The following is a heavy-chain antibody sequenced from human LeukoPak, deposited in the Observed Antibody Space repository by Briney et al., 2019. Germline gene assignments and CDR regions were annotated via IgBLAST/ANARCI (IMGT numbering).Heavy chain of an antibody. CDR3: ARLEEDLTLGVAGYWFVP. CDR2: IYPDDPNT. Sequence: GESLKISCKGSGYSFTTHWIGWVRQMPGKGLEWMGIIYPDDPNTRYSPSFQGQVTLSADKSINTAYLQWSSLRASDTAMYYCARLEEDLTLGVAGYWFVPWGQGTLVTVSS. J-gene: IGHJ5*02. V-gene: IGHV5-51*01. D-gene: IGHD3-16*01. CDR1: GYSFTTHW.